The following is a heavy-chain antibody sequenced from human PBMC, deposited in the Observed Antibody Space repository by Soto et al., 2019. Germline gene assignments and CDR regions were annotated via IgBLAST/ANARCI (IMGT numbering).Heavy chain of an antibody. CDR2: INHSGST. CDR3: ARVAGIVVVPAAISYYYYGMDV. D-gene: IGHD2-2*02. Sequence: KPSETLSLTCAVYGGSFSGYYWSWIRQPPGKGLEWIGEINHSGSTNYNPSLKSRVTISVDTSKNQFSLKLSSVTAADTAVYYCARVAGIVVVPAAISYYYYGMDVWGQGTTVTVSS. J-gene: IGHJ6*02. V-gene: IGHV4-34*01. CDR1: GGSFSGYY.